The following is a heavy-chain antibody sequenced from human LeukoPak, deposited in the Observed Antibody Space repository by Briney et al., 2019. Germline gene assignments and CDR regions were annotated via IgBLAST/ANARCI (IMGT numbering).Heavy chain of an antibody. D-gene: IGHD3-10*01. CDR1: GFTFSSHG. V-gene: IGHV3-23*01. J-gene: IGHJ3*02. CDR3: VKEHVDRAFTRSFEI. CDR2: ISPDKT. Sequence: GGSLRLSCAASGFTFSSHGMHWVRQAPGRGLEWVSAISPDKTYYADSVKGRLTISRDNYKNTVDLHMSSPRAEDTAIYYCVKEHVDRAFTRSFEIWGQGTVVTVSS.